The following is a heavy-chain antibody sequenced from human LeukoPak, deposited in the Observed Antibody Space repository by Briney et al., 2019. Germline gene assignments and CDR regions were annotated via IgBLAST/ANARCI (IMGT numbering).Heavy chain of an antibody. CDR1: GYTFTSYD. D-gene: IGHD3-22*01. V-gene: IGHV1-8*01. J-gene: IGHJ3*02. CDR2: MNPNSGNT. Sequence: ASVKVSCKASGYTFTSYDINWVRQATGQGLEWMGWMNPNSGNTGYAQKFQGRVTMTRNTSISTAYMELSSLRSEDTAVYYCARGLAPNGYYDSSGYWHGDAFDIWGQGTMVTASS. CDR3: ARGLAPNGYYDSSGYWHGDAFDI.